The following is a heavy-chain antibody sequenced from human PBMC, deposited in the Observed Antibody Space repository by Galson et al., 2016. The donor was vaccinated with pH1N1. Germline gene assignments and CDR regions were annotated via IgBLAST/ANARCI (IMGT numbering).Heavy chain of an antibody. CDR3: ATTTSVIVVVAAAMGDYYYGMDV. CDR2: IIPIFGTE. J-gene: IGHJ6*02. CDR1: GGTFTSYA. D-gene: IGHD2-2*01. V-gene: IGHV1-69*13. Sequence: SVKVSCKASGGTFTSYAISWVRQAPGQGLEWMGGIIPIFGTENYAQKFQGRVTITADESTSTAYMELSSLRSEDTAVYYCATTTSVIVVVAAAMGDYYYGMDVWDQGTTVTVSS.